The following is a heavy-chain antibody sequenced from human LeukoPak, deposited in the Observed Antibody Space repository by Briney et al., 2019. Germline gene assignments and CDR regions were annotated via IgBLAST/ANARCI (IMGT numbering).Heavy chain of an antibody. CDR1: GGSFSGYY. CDR2: INHSGST. Sequence: SETLSLTCAVYGGSFSGYYWSWIRQPPGKGLEWIGEINHSGSTNYNPSLKSRVTISVDTSKNQFSLKLSSVTAADTAVHYCARGYQWLAYWGQGTLVTVSS. D-gene: IGHD6-19*01. CDR3: ARGYQWLAY. V-gene: IGHV4-34*01. J-gene: IGHJ4*02.